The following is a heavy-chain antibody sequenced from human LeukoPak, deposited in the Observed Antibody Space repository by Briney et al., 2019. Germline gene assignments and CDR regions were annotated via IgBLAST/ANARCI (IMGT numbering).Heavy chain of an antibody. CDR1: GYTFTSYG. CDR2: ISAYNGNT. D-gene: IGHD3-3*01. Sequence: ASVKVSCKASGYTFTSYGISWVRQAPGQGLEWMGWISAYNGNTNYAQKLQGRVTMTTDTSTSTAYMELRSLRSDDTAVYYCARDGPTSHYDFWSGYYGEVYYFDYWGQGTLVTVSS. CDR3: ARDGPTSHYDFWSGYYGEVYYFDY. V-gene: IGHV1-18*01. J-gene: IGHJ4*02.